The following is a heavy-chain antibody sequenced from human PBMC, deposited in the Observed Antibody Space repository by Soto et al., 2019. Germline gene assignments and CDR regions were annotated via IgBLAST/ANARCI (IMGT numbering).Heavy chain of an antibody. V-gene: IGHV1-18*01. CDR3: ARDLTQGYYYYGMDV. Sequence: ASVKVSCKASGYTFTSYGISWVRQAPGQGLEWMGWISAYNGNTNYAQKLQGRVTMTTDTSTSTAYMELRSLRSDDTAVYYCARDLTQGYYYYGMDVWGQGTTVTVSS. CDR1: GYTFTSYG. CDR2: ISAYNGNT. J-gene: IGHJ6*02.